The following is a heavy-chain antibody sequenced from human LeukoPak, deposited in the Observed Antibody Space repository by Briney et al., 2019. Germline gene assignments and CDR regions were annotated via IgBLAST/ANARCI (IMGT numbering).Heavy chain of an antibody. V-gene: IGHV4-59*01. CDR3: AREQGIYYYDSSGFDY. CDR1: GVSISSYY. CDR2: IYYSGST. J-gene: IGHJ4*02. D-gene: IGHD3-22*01. Sequence: PSETLSLTCTASGVSISSYYWSWIRQPPGKGLEWIGYIYYSGSTNYNPSLKSRVTISVDTSKNQFSLKLSSVTAADTAVYYCAREQGIYYYDSSGFDYWGQGTLVTVSS.